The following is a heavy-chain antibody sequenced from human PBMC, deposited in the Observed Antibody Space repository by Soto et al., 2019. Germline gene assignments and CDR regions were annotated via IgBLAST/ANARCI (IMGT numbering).Heavy chain of an antibody. CDR2: TYYRSKWYN. J-gene: IGHJ6*02. V-gene: IGHV6-1*01. CDR1: GDSVSINSAA. Sequence: SQTLSLTCAISGDSVSINSAAWNLIRQSPSRGLEWLGRTYYRSKWYNDYAVSVKSRITINPDTSKNQFSLQLNSVTPEDTAVYYCARYVDIVATVPGYYYYGMDVWGQGTTVTVSS. CDR3: ARYVDIVATVPGYYYYGMDV. D-gene: IGHD5-12*01.